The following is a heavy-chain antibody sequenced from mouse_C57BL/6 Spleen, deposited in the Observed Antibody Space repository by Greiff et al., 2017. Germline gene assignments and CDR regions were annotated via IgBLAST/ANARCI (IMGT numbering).Heavy chain of an antibody. D-gene: IGHD2-4*01. CDR1: GYTFTDYY. CDR2: INPNNGGT. CDR3: AREEIYYDYGDVGAWFAY. J-gene: IGHJ3*01. Sequence: VQLQQSGPELVKPGASVKISCKASGYTFTDYYMNWVKQSHGKSLEWIGDINPNNGGTSYNQKFKGKATLTVEQSSSTAYMGLRSLTSEDSAVYYCAREEIYYDYGDVGAWFAYWGQGTLVTVSA. V-gene: IGHV1-26*01.